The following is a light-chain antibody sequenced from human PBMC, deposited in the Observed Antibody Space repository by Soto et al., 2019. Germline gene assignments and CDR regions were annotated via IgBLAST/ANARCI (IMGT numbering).Light chain of an antibody. CDR2: KAS. CDR1: QSISSW. CDR3: QQYNDWPRP. V-gene: IGKV1-5*03. J-gene: IGKJ1*01. Sequence: IQMTQSASTLSASVGDRVTITCRASQSISSWLAWYQQKPGKAPRLLIYKASTLESGVPSRFSGSGSGTGFTLTISSLQSEAFAVYYCQQYNDWPRPFGPGTKVDIK.